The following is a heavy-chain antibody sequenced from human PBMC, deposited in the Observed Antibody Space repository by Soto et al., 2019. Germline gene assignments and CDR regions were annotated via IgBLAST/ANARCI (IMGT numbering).Heavy chain of an antibody. CDR2: IIPICGTT. CDR1: ADSFSSYG. Sequence: QVQLVQSGAEVKEPGSAVKVSCKAPADSFSSYGISWVRQAPGQGLEWMGGIIPICGTTNYAEKFQGRVTITADESTNTAYMELSSLRSEDTALYYCARVFPDGWVEPGVVRGYLDTWGRGTLVTVSS. CDR3: ARVFPDGWVEPGVVRGYLDT. J-gene: IGHJ4*02. D-gene: IGHD3-3*01. V-gene: IGHV1-69*01.